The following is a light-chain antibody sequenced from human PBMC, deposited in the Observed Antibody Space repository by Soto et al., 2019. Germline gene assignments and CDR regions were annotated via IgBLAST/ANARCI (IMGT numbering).Light chain of an antibody. J-gene: IGKJ4*01. Sequence: EIVLTQSPGTLSLSPGERATLSCRASQSVSSLAWYRQKPGQAPRLLIYGASSRATGIPDRFSGSGSGTDFTLAISRLEPEDFAVYYCQQYGSTLTFGGGTKVEIK. V-gene: IGKV3-20*01. CDR1: QSVSS. CDR2: GAS. CDR3: QQYGSTLT.